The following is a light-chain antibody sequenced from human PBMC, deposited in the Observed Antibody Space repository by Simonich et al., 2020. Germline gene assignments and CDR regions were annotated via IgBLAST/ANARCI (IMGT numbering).Light chain of an antibody. V-gene: IGLV2-14*01. CDR1: SRDVGGYNY. CDR2: DVS. CDR3: SSYPSSSWV. J-gene: IGLJ3*02. Sequence: QSALTQPASVSGSPGQSITISCTGTSRDVGGYNYVSWYQQHPGKAPKLMIYDVSRRPSGVSSGFSGSKSGNTASLTISGLQAEDEADYYCSSYPSSSWVFGGGTKLTVL.